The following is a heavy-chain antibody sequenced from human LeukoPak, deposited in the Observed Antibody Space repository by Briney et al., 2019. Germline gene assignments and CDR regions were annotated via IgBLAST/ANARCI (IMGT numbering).Heavy chain of an antibody. CDR2: INAGNGNT. D-gene: IGHD3-22*01. Sequence: ASVKVSCKASGYTFTSYAMHWVRQAPGQRLEWMGWINAGNGNTKYSQKFQGRVTMTEDTSTDTAYMELSSLRSEDTAVYYCAIRYYYDSSGYLPTTAFDIWGQGTMVTVSS. CDR1: GYTFTSYA. J-gene: IGHJ3*02. CDR3: AIRYYYDSSGYLPTTAFDI. V-gene: IGHV1-3*01.